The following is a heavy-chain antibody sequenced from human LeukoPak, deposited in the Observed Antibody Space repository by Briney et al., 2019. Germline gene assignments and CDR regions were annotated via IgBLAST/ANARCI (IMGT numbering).Heavy chain of an antibody. CDR1: GFTFNSYS. CDR2: IYTGGST. V-gene: IGHV3-53*01. D-gene: IGHD3-9*01. Sequence: GGSLRLSCGASGFTFNSYSMNWVRQAPGKGLEWVSVIYTGGSTYDADSVKGRVTISRDNSKNTLYLQMNNLRAEDTAVYYCARELTGYYTVIDYWGQGTLVTVSS. J-gene: IGHJ4*02. CDR3: ARELTGYYTVIDY.